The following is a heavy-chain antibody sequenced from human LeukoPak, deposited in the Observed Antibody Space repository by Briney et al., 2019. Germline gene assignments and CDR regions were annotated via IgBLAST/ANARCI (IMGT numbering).Heavy chain of an antibody. J-gene: IGHJ5*02. Sequence: ASVKVYCKASGYTFTSYGLSWVRQAPGQGLDWMGWISPYNGDTNYAQKFQGRVTMTTDTSTSTAYMELRSLKSDDTAVYYCARVPYYYGSGTNWFDPWGQGTLVTVSS. CDR3: ARVPYYYGSGTNWFDP. D-gene: IGHD3-10*01. V-gene: IGHV1-18*01. CDR2: ISPYNGDT. CDR1: GYTFTSYG.